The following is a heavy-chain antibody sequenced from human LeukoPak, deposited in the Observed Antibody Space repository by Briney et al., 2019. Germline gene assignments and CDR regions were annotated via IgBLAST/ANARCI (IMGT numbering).Heavy chain of an antibody. V-gene: IGHV1-2*06. CDR3: ARDRIRVVRGVIDY. D-gene: IGHD3-10*01. J-gene: IGHJ4*02. CDR2: INPNSGGT. Sequence: ASVKVSCRASGYTFTGYYMHWVRQAPGQGLEWMGRINPNSGGTNYAQKFQGRVTMTRDTSISTAYMELSRLRSDDTAVYYCARDRIRVVRGVIDYWGQGTLVTVSS. CDR1: GYTFTGYY.